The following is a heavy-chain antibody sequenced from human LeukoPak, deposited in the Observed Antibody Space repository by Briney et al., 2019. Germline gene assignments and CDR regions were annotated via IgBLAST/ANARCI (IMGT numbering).Heavy chain of an antibody. Sequence: GGSLRLSCAASGFTFSSYGMHWVRQAPGKGLEWVAFIRYDGSNKYYADSVKGRFTISRDNSKNTLYLQMNSLRAEDTAVYYCATEYYDYVWGSYREIPLFDYWGQGTLVTVSS. CDR1: GFTFSSYG. D-gene: IGHD3-16*02. CDR2: IRYDGSNK. J-gene: IGHJ4*02. V-gene: IGHV3-30*02. CDR3: ATEYYDYVWGSYREIPLFDY.